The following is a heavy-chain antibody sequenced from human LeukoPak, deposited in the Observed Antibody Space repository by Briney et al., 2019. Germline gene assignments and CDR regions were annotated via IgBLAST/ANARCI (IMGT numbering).Heavy chain of an antibody. D-gene: IGHD6-13*01. CDR1: GFTFDDYG. CDR3: AKVIAAAGTLAFDI. Sequence: GGSLRLSRAASGFTFDDYGMSWVRQAPGKGLEWVSGINWNGGSTGYADSVKGRFTISRDNAKNSLYLQMNSLRAEDTALYYCAKVIAAAGTLAFDIWGQGTMVTVSS. J-gene: IGHJ3*02. V-gene: IGHV3-20*04. CDR2: INWNGGST.